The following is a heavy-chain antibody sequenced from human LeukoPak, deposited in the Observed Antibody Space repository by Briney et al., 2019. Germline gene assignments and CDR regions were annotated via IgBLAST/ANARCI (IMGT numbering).Heavy chain of an antibody. D-gene: IGHD2-15*01. CDR1: GYTFTSYG. V-gene: IGHV1-18*01. J-gene: IGHJ4*02. CDR2: ISAYNGNT. Sequence: VASVKVSCKASGYTFTSYGISWVRQAPGQGLEWMRWISAYNGNTNYAQKLQGRVTMTTDTSTSTAYMELRSLRSDDTAVYYCARDDIVVVVAASHFVYWGQGTLVTVSS. CDR3: ARDDIVVVVAASHFVY.